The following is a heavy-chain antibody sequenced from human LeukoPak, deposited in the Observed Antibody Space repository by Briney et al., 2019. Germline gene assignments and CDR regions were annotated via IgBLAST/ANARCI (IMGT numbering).Heavy chain of an antibody. Sequence: SETLSLTCAVSGGSISSSNWWSWVRPPPGKGLEWIGEIYHSGSTNYNPSLKSRVTISVDTSKNQFSLKLSSVTAADTAIYYCARDGVYSGYDYYFDYWGQGTLVTVSS. D-gene: IGHD5-12*01. V-gene: IGHV4-4*02. J-gene: IGHJ4*02. CDR2: IYHSGST. CDR1: GGSISSSNW. CDR3: ARDGVYSGYDYYFDY.